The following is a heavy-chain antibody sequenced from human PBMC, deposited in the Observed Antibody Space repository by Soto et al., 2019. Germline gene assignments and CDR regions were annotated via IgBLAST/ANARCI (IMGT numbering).Heavy chain of an antibody. D-gene: IGHD6-13*01. CDR1: GGSISSGGYY. CDR3: ARDLGGAAGYFDY. J-gene: IGHJ4*02. CDR2: ISYSGGT. V-gene: IGHV4-31*03. Sequence: QVQLQESGPGLVKPSQTLSLTCTVSGGSISSGGYYWSWIRQHPGKDLEWIGYISYSGGTHYNTSLKSRVSVSVDTSKSQFPLNLRSVTAADTAVYYGARDLGGAAGYFDYWGQGTLVAVSS.